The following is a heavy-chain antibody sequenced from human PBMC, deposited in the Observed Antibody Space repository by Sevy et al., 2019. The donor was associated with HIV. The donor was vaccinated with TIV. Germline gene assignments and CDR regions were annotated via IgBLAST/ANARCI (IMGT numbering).Heavy chain of an antibody. CDR3: AREVCTKPLDY. Sequence: GGSLRLSCAASGFTFSKYSMSWVRQPPGKGLEWVSTLCFGCGEINYADSVKGRFTISRDNSKGSVYLQMNNLRPEDTAVYYCAREVCTKPLDYWGQGTLVTVSS. J-gene: IGHJ4*02. D-gene: IGHD2-8*01. CDR2: LCFGCGEI. CDR1: GFTFSKYS. V-gene: IGHV3-23*01.